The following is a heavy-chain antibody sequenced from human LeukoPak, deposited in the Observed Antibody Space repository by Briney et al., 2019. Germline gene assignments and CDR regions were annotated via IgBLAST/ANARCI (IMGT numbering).Heavy chain of an antibody. CDR3: AKGYCSGGSCYHDAFDI. CDR2: ISGSDGST. Sequence: PGGSLRLSCAASGFTFSSYAMSWVRQAPGKGLEWVSTISGSDGSTYYADSVKGRFTISRDNSKNTLYLQMNNLRAEDTAIYYCAKGYCSGGSCYHDAFDIWGQGTMVTVSS. J-gene: IGHJ3*02. D-gene: IGHD2-15*01. V-gene: IGHV3-23*01. CDR1: GFTFSSYA.